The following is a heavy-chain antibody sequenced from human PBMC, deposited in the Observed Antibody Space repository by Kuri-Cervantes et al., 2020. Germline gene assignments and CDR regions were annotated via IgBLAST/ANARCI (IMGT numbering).Heavy chain of an antibody. Sequence: ASVNVSCKVSGYTLTELSMHWVRQAPGKGLEWMGGFDPEDGETIYAQKFQGRVTMTEDTSTVTAYMELSSLRSEDTAVYYCATAGGGQLGRLDYWGQGTLVTVSS. CDR3: ATAGGGQLGRLDY. J-gene: IGHJ4*02. D-gene: IGHD6-6*01. V-gene: IGHV1-24*01. CDR2: FDPEDGET. CDR1: GYTLTELS.